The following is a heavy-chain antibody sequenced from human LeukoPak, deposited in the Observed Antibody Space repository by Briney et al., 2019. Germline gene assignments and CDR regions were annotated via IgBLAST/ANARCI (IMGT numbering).Heavy chain of an antibody. J-gene: IGHJ5*02. V-gene: IGHV1-8*01. CDR1: GYTFNYYD. CDR2: MNPNSGNT. D-gene: IGHD3-3*02. CDR3: ARRVLASRTFDP. Sequence: ASVKVSCKASGYTFNYYDINWVRQATGQGLEWMGWMNPNSGNTGYAQKFQGRVTMTRNTSISTAYMELSSLRSEDTAVYYCARRVLASRTFDPWGQGTLVTVSS.